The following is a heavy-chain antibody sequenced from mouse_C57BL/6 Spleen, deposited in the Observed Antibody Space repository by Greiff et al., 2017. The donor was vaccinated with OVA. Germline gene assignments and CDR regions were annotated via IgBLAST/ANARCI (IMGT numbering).Heavy chain of an antibody. CDR1: GFTFSSYA. D-gene: IGHD1-1*01. Sequence: EVQRVESGGGLVKPGGSLKLSCAASGFTFSSYAMSWVRQTPEKRLEWVATISDGGSYTYYPDNVKGRFTISRDNAKNNLYLQMSHLKSEDTAMYYCARDGDYYGSRNYFDYWGQGTTLTVSS. CDR2: ISDGGSYT. CDR3: ARDGDYYGSRNYFDY. V-gene: IGHV5-4*01. J-gene: IGHJ2*01.